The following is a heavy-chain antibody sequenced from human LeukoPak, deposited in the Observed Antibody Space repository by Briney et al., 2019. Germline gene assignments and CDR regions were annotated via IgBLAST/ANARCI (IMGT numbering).Heavy chain of an antibody. D-gene: IGHD4-17*01. Sequence: GASVKVSCKASGYTFTGYYMHWVRQAPGQGLEWMGWINPNSGGTNYAQKFQGRVTMTRDTSISTAYMELSRLRSDDTAVSYCAREGIDYGDYPFDYWGQGTLVTVSS. CDR3: AREGIDYGDYPFDY. CDR1: GYTFTGYY. V-gene: IGHV1-2*02. J-gene: IGHJ4*02. CDR2: INPNSGGT.